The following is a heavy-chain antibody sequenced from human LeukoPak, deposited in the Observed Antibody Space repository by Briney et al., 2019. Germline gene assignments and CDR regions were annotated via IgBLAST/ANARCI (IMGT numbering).Heavy chain of an antibody. CDR2: IKQDGSKK. V-gene: IGHV3-7*04. D-gene: IGHD5-24*01. Sequence: GGSLRLSCVASGFPFSSYWMTWVRQAPGKGPEWVANIKQDGSKKSYVDSVKGRFTISRDNAKISLYLQMNSLRAEDTAIYYCTRVGYIDEGIDYWGQGTLVTVSS. CDR1: GFPFSSYW. CDR3: TRVGYIDEGIDY. J-gene: IGHJ4*02.